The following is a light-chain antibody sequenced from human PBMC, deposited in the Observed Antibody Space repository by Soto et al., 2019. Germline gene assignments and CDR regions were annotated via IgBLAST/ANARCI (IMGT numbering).Light chain of an antibody. V-gene: IGKV3-15*01. J-gene: IGKJ2*01. CDR2: TAS. Sequence: EIVRTQSPGTLSVSPGERVTLSCRASQSVSSKVAWYQQKPGQAPRLLVFTASLRATGVPARFSGSGSVTELTLTISSLHSEDFSGYWCHPYYNWPLEYTFGQGTKLEI. CDR3: HPYYNWPLEYT. CDR1: QSVSSK.